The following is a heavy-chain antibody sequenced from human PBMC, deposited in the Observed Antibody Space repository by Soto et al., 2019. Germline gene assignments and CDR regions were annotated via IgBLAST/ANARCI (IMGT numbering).Heavy chain of an antibody. CDR2: IDSRGRTL. CDR3: ARQAARTYINS. Sequence: GGSLRLSCAASGFTFSDYSMSWIRQAPGKGLEWLAFIDSRGRTLSYADSVKGRFTISRDNAKNSLYLQMHSLRAYDTAVYYCARQAARTYINSWGQGDVVTVS. J-gene: IGHJ4*02. V-gene: IGHV3-11*01. D-gene: IGHD6-6*01. CDR1: GFTFSDYS.